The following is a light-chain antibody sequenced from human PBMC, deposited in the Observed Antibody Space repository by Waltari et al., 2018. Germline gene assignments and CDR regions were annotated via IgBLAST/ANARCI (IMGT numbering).Light chain of an antibody. CDR1: SSDVGDNNY. Sequence: QSALTQPASVSGSPGQSITISCTGTSSDVGDNNYVSWYQQFPGKAPQLIIYDVSKRPSGVSNRFSGSKSGNTASLTISGLQAEDEADYSCTTHTSSSTYVFGTGTKVSVL. CDR2: DVS. CDR3: TTHTSSSTYV. V-gene: IGLV2-14*01. J-gene: IGLJ1*01.